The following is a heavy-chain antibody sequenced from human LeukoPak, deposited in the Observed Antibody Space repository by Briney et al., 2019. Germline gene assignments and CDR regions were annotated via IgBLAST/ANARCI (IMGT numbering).Heavy chain of an antibody. CDR1: GFTFSSYN. CDR3: ARGDYPSI. Sequence: GGTLRLYCATSGFTFSSYNMCWVRQAPGKGLEWVSSISSHSSYIYYADSVKGRFTISRDNAQNSLYLQMNSLRAEDTAVYYCARGDYPSIWGQGTLLTVSS. D-gene: IGHD4-17*01. J-gene: IGHJ4*02. V-gene: IGHV3-21*01. CDR2: ISSHSSYI.